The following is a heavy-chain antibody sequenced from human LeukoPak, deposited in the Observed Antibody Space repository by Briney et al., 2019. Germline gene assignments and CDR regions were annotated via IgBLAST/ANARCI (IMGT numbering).Heavy chain of an antibody. CDR2: ITNSGSTI. Sequence: GGSLRLSCAASGFTLSDYYMSWIRQAPGKGREWISYITNSGSTIYYADSVKGRFTISRDNAKNSLYLQMNSLRAEDTAVYYCARDRGIVGATVGYYFDYWGQGTLVTVSS. CDR3: ARDRGIVGATVGYYFDY. J-gene: IGHJ4*02. V-gene: IGHV3-11*01. D-gene: IGHD1-26*01. CDR1: GFTLSDYY.